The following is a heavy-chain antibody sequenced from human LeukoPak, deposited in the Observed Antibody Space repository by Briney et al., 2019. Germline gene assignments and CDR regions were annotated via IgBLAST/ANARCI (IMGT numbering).Heavy chain of an antibody. V-gene: IGHV3-53*01. Sequence: GGSLRLSCAASGFTVSSNYMSWVRQAPGKGLEWDSVIYSGGSTYYADSVKGRFTISRDNSKNTLYLQMNSLRAEDTAVYYCARVASGWYSDYWGQGTLVTVSS. D-gene: IGHD6-19*01. CDR2: IYSGGST. CDR3: ARVASGWYSDY. J-gene: IGHJ4*02. CDR1: GFTVSSNY.